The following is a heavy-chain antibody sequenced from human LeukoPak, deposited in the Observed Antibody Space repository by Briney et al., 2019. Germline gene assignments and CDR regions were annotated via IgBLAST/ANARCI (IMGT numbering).Heavy chain of an antibody. CDR1: GGSFSGYY. CDR3: ARVGSVVTPNDLLWAV. J-gene: IGHJ3*01. CDR2: INHSGST. Sequence: PSETLSLTCAVYGGSFSGYYWSWIRQPPGKGLEWIGEINHSGSTNYNPSLKSRVTISVDTSKNQFSLKLSSVTAADTAVYYCARVGSVVTPNDLLWAVWGQGTMVTVSS. D-gene: IGHD4-23*01. V-gene: IGHV4-34*01.